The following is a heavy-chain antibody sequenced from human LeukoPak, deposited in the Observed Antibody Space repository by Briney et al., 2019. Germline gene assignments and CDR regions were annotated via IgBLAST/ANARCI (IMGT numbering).Heavy chain of an antibody. V-gene: IGHV3-33*06. CDR2: IWYDGSNK. CDR3: AKARTGTTKIFDY. CDR1: GFTFSSYG. Sequence: TGGSLRLSCAASGFTFSSYGMHWVRQAPGKGLEWVAVIWYDGSNKYYADSVKGRFTISRDNSKNTLYLQMNSLRAEDTAVYYCAKARTGTTKIFDYWGQGTLVTVSS. D-gene: IGHD1/OR15-1a*01. J-gene: IGHJ4*02.